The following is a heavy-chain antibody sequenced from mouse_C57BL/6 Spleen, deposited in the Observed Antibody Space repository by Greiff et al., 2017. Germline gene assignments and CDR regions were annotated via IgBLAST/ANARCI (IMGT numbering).Heavy chain of an antibody. V-gene: IGHV1-15*01. Sequence: VQLQQSGAELVRPGASVTLSCKASGYTFTDYEMHWVKQTPVHGLEWIGAIDPETGGTAYNQKFKGKAILTADKSSSTAYMELRSRTSEDSAVYYCTRGVGCDSYDTWFAYWGQGTLVTVSA. CDR2: IDPETGGT. CDR3: TRGVGCDSYDTWFAY. J-gene: IGHJ3*01. D-gene: IGHD2-12*01. CDR1: GYTFTDYE.